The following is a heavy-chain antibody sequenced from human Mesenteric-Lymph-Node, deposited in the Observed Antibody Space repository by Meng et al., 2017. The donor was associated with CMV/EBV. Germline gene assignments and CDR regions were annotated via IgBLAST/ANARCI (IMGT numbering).Heavy chain of an antibody. V-gene: IGHV1-8*02. CDR3: ARASQADCFDF. D-gene: IGHD2-21*01. CDR2: MNPNSGHT. CDR1: GYTFTSYG. J-gene: IGHJ4*02. Sequence: ASVKVSCKASGYTFTSYGISWVRQAPGQGLEWMGWMNPNSGHTVYAQNFQGRVTMTRNTSIRTAYMELSGLRSEDTAVYYCARASQADCFDFWGQGTLVTVSS.